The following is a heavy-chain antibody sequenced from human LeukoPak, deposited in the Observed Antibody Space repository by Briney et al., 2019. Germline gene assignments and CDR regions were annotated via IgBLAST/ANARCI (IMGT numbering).Heavy chain of an antibody. D-gene: IGHD3-22*01. Sequence: GASVKVSCKASGYTFTGYYMHWVRQAPGQGLEWMGWINPNSGGTNYAQKFQGRVTMTRDTSISTAYMELSRLRSDDTAVYYCARDLRRYYYDSSGYYTTGKDPWGQGTLVTVSS. CDR3: ARDLRRYYYDSSGYYTTGKDP. CDR1: GYTFTGYY. V-gene: IGHV1-2*02. CDR2: INPNSGGT. J-gene: IGHJ5*02.